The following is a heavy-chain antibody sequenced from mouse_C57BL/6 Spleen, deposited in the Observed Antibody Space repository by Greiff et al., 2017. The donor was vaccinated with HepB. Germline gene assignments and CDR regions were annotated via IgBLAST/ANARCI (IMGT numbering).Heavy chain of an antibody. CDR2: ISSGGSYT. CDR3: AREWFYGSSAYWYFDV. J-gene: IGHJ1*03. D-gene: IGHD1-1*01. Sequence: EVMLVESGGDLVKPGGSLKLSCAASGFTFSSYGMSWVRQTPDKRLEWVATISSGGSYTYYPDSVKGRFTISRDNAKNTLYLQMSSLKSEDTAMYDCAREWFYGSSAYWYFDVWGRRTTVTVSS. V-gene: IGHV5-6*01. CDR1: GFTFSSYG.